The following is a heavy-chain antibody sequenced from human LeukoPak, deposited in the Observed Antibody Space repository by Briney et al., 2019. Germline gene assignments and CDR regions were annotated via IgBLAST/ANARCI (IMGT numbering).Heavy chain of an antibody. J-gene: IGHJ6*02. CDR2: ISYDGGNK. CDR1: GFTVSTNC. V-gene: IGHV3-30*03. D-gene: IGHD6-19*01. Sequence: PGGSLRLSCAASGFTVSTNCMTWVRQAPGKGLEWVAAISYDGGNKIYADSVKGRFTISRDNSKNTLSLQMNSLRPEDTAVYYCARVDSSGWLIYGMDVWGQGTTVTVSS. CDR3: ARVDSSGWLIYGMDV.